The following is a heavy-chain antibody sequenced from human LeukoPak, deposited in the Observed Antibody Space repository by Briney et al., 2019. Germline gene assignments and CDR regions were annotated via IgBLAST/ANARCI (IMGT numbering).Heavy chain of an antibody. D-gene: IGHD6-19*01. CDR2: INHSGST. CDR1: GGSISSYY. J-gene: IGHJ4*02. V-gene: IGHV4-34*01. Sequence: PSETLSLTCTVSGGSISSYYWSWIRQPPGKGLEWIGEINHSGSTNYNPSLKSRVTISVDTSKNQFSLKLSSVTAADTAVYYCARGVGRSSGWKGDYWGQGTLVTVSS. CDR3: ARGVGRSSGWKGDY.